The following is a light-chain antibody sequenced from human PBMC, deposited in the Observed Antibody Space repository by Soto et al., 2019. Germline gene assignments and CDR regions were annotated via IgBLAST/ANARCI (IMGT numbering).Light chain of an antibody. V-gene: IGKV1-5*01. J-gene: IGKJ5*01. CDR1: QRISSW. CDR2: DAS. Sequence: DIQMTQSPSTLSASVGDRVTITCRASQRISSWLAWYQQKPGKAPQLLIYDASSLESGVPARFSGSGSGTEFTLTISSLQPDDFATFYCQQYNTYPITFGQGTRLEI. CDR3: QQYNTYPIT.